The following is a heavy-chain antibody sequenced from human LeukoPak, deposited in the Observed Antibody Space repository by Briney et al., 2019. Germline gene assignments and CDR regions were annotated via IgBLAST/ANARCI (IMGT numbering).Heavy chain of an antibody. CDR1: GGTFSSYA. V-gene: IGHV1-69*13. CDR2: IIPIFGTA. Sequence: SVKVSCKASGGTFSSYAISWVRQAPGQGLEWMGGIIPIFGTANYAQKFQGRVTITADESTSTAYMELSSLRSEDTAVYYCARDQPFYGGCDYWGQGTLVTVSS. J-gene: IGHJ4*02. D-gene: IGHD2/OR15-2a*01. CDR3: ARDQPFYGGCDY.